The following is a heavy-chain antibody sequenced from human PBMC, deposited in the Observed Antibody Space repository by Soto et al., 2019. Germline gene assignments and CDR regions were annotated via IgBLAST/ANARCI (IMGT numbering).Heavy chain of an antibody. V-gene: IGHV4-59*01. D-gene: IGHD6-19*01. CDR3: AREGSGWYVASLVN. Sequence: PSETLSLTCTVSGGSISSYYWSWIRQPPGKGLEWIGYIYYSGSTNYNPSLKSRVTISVDTSKNQFSLKLSSVTAADTAVYYCAREGSGWYVASLVNWGQGTLVTVSS. CDR1: GGSISSYY. CDR2: IYYSGST. J-gene: IGHJ4*02.